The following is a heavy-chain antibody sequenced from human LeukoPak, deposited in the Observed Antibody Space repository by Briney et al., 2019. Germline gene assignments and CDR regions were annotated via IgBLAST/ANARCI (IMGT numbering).Heavy chain of an antibody. CDR3: AREKEEQWLENWFDP. J-gene: IGHJ5*02. CDR2: IYTSGST. D-gene: IGHD6-19*01. Sequence: SETLSLTCTVSGGSISSYYWSWIRQPAGKGLEWIGRIYTSGSTNYNPSLKSRVTMSVDTSKNQFSLKLSPVTAADTAVYYCAREKEEQWLENWFDPWGQGTLVTVSS. CDR1: GGSISSYY. V-gene: IGHV4-4*07.